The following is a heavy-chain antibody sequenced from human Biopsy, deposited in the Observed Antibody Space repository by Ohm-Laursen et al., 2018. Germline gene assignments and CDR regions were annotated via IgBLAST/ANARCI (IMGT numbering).Heavy chain of an antibody. J-gene: IGHJ6*02. CDR1: GFIFSDQY. Sequence: SLRLSCAASGFIFSDQYMDWIRQAPGKGLEWISYISETSSHIYDADSVRGRFTVARDIAKNSLYLQLNSLRVEDTAVYYCARDSSRRAREGGMDVWGQGTTVTVSS. D-gene: IGHD6-6*01. CDR2: ISETSSHI. CDR3: ARDSSRRAREGGMDV. V-gene: IGHV3-11*06.